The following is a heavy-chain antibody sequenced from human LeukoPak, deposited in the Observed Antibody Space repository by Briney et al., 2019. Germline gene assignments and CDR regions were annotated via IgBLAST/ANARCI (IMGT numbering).Heavy chain of an antibody. CDR2: IYYSGST. V-gene: IGHV4-59*01. Sequence: TSETLSLTCAVSGGSISSYYWSWIRQPPGKGLEWIGYIYYSGSTNYNPSLKSRVTILVDTSMNQFSLKLSSVTAADTAVYYCARRGPSYNWFDPWGQGTLVTVSS. CDR1: GGSISSYY. J-gene: IGHJ5*02. D-gene: IGHD3-10*01. CDR3: ARRGPSYNWFDP.